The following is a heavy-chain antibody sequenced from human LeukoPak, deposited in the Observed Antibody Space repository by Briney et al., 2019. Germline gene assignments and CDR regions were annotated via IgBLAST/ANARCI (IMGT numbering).Heavy chain of an antibody. CDR1: GGSFSGYY. D-gene: IGHD6-6*01. V-gene: IGHV4-34*01. CDR2: MNHSGST. J-gene: IGHJ5*02. Sequence: SETLSLTCAVYGGSFSGYYWSWIRQPPGKGLEWIGEMNHSGSTNYNPSLKSRVTISVDTSKNQFSLKLSSVTAADTAVYYCARELDGSSSKGVDWFDPWGQGTLVTVSS. CDR3: ARELDGSSSKGVDWFDP.